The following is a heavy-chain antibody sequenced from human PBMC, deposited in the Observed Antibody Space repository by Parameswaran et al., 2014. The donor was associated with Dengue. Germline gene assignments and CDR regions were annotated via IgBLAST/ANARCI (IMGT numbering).Heavy chain of an antibody. Sequence: RQAPGRTGVDWYIYYSGSTNYNPSLKSRVTISVDTSKNQFSLKLRSVTAADTAVYYCARDRRGGISGTFWWYFDLWGRGTLVTVSS. V-gene: IGHV4-59*01. J-gene: IGHJ2*01. CDR2: IYYSGST. D-gene: IGHD1-26*01. CDR3: ARDRRGGISGTFWWYFDL.